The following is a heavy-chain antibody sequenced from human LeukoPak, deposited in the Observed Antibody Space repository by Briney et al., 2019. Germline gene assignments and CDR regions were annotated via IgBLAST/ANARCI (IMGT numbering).Heavy chain of an antibody. V-gene: IGHV4-59*13. CDR3: ARDGGTAMVYN. CDR1: GGSIESYY. Sequence: SSETLSLTCTVSGGSIESYYWNWIRQPPGKGLEYIGYIYYTGSTTNYSPSLKSRVTISVDTSKNQFSLKLSSVTAADTAVYYCARDGGTAMVYNWGQGTLVTVSS. J-gene: IGHJ4*02. D-gene: IGHD5-18*01. CDR2: IYYTGST.